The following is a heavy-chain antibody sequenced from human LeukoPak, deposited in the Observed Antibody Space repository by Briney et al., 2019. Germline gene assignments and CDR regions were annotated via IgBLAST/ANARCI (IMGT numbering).Heavy chain of an antibody. CDR1: GFTFSSYA. J-gene: IGHJ6*02. D-gene: IGHD2-21*02. CDR3: AKDLALILVTDNGMDV. CDR2: ISYDGSNK. Sequence: QAGRSLRLSCAASGFTFSSYAMHWVRQAPGKGLEWVAVISYDGSNKYYADSVKGRFTISRDNSKNTLYLQMNSLRAEDTAVYYCAKDLALILVTDNGMDVWGQGTTVTVSS. V-gene: IGHV3-30-3*01.